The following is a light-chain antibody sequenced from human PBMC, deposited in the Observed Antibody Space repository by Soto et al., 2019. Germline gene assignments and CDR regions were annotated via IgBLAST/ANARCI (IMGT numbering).Light chain of an antibody. CDR1: SSDVGGYNS. V-gene: IGLV2-14*03. J-gene: IGLJ1*01. Sequence: QSALTQPASVPGSPGQSITISCTGTSSDVGGYNSVFWYQQHPGKAPKLMIFDVTSRPSGISDRFSGSKSGNTASLTISGLQAEDEADYYCTSYAGTSTYVFGTGTKSPS. CDR3: TSYAGTSTYV. CDR2: DVT.